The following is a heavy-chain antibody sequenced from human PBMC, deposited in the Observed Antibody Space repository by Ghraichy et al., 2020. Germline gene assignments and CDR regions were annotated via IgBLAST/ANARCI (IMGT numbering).Heavy chain of an antibody. V-gene: IGHV3-23*01. CDR1: GFTFSRYA. CDR3: AEDKPDGYHGYFFDY. Sequence: GESLNISCAGSGFTFSRYAMSWVRQAPGKGLEWVSGISGSGDNTYYADSVKGRFTISRDNSRNTLYLQMNSLRADDTAVYYCAEDKPDGYHGYFFDYWGQGTLVTVSS. CDR2: ISGSGDNT. D-gene: IGHD5-24*01. J-gene: IGHJ4*02.